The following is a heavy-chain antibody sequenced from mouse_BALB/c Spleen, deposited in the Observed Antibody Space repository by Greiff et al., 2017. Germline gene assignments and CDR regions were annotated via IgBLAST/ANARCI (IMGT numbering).Heavy chain of an antibody. V-gene: IGHV1-74*01. CDR2: IHPSDSET. J-gene: IGHJ2*01. CDR3: ARSSVYGYDGDFDY. D-gene: IGHD2-2*01. CDR1: GYTFTSYL. Sequence: QVQLQQPGAELVKPGASVKLSCKASGYTFTSYLMHWVKQRPGQGLEWIGMIHPSDSETRLNQKFKDKATLTVDKSSSTAYMQLSSPTSEDSAVYYCARSSVYGYDGDFDYWGQGTTLTVSS.